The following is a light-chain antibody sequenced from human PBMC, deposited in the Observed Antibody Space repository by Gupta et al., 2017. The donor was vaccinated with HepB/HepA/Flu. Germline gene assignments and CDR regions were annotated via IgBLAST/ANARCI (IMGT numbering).Light chain of an antibody. CDR3: QQYDSIPPS. CDR1: QSVLYSSNNKNY. J-gene: IGKJ4*01. CDR2: WAS. Sequence: DIVMTQSQDSLAVSLGERATINCKSSQSVLYSSNNKNYLAWYQQKPGQPPKLLIYWASTRESGVPDRFSGSGSGTDFTLTISSLQAEDVAVYYCQQYDSIPPSFGGGTKVEIK. V-gene: IGKV4-1*01.